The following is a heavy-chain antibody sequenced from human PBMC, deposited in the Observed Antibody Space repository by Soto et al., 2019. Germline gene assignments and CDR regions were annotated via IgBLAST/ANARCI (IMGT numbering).Heavy chain of an antibody. CDR1: GGTFSSYT. V-gene: IGHV1-69*02. CDR3: ARCPGYSYGCYFDY. CDR2: IIAILGIT. J-gene: IGHJ4*02. Sequence: SVKVSCKASGGTFSSYTISWVRQAPGQGLEWMGRIIAILGITNYAQKLQGRVTITADKSTSTAYMELRSLRSDDTAVYYCARCPGYSYGCYFDYWGQGTLVTVSS. D-gene: IGHD5-18*01.